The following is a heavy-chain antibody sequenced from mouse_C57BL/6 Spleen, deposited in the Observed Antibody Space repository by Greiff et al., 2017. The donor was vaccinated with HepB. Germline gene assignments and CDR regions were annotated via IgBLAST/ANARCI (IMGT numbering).Heavy chain of an antibody. D-gene: IGHD1-1*01. J-gene: IGHJ4*01. Sequence: QVQLQQPGAELVMPGASVKLSCKASGYTFTSYWMHWVKQRPGQGLEWIGEIDPSASYTNYNQKFKGKSTLTVDKSSSTAYMQLSSLTSEDSAVYYCARRGSRDYYAMDYWGQGTSVTVSS. CDR1: GYTFTSYW. CDR2: IDPSASYT. CDR3: ARRGSRDYYAMDY. V-gene: IGHV1-69*01.